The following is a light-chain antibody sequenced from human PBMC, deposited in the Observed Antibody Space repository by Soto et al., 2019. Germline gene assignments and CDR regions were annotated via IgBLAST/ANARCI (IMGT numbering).Light chain of an antibody. CDR1: QSVTTY. CDR2: DVS. Sequence: EIVLTQSPATLYLSPGQRATPSCRASQSVTTYLAWYQQRRCQAPRLLIYDVSKRATCIPARFSGSGSGTDFTLTISSLEPEDSAVYYCQQRSTWPRIFGGGTKVEIK. CDR3: QQRSTWPRI. V-gene: IGKV3-11*01. J-gene: IGKJ4*01.